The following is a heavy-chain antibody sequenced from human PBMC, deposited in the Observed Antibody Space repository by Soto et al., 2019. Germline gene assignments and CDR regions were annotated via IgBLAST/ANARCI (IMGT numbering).Heavy chain of an antibody. Sequence: SQTLSLTCTVSGGSFSSYYWSLIRQPPGKGLEWIGYIYYSGSTKYNPSLRSRVTISVDTSRNQFSLKLSSVTAADTGVYYCARGLYYDSLTGFDYWGQGTQVTVSS. CDR2: IYYSGST. CDR3: ARGLYYDSLTGFDY. D-gene: IGHD3-9*01. J-gene: IGHJ4*02. CDR1: GGSFSSYY. V-gene: IGHV4-59*01.